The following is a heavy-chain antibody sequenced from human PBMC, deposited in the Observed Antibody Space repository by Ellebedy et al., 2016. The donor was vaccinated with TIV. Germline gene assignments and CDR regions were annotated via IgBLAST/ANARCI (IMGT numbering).Heavy chain of an antibody. Sequence: SETLSLTCTVSGASISSYFWSWIRQPPGKGLEWIGYISYRGSSNSNPSLKSRVTTSLDTSKNQFSLRLSSVTAADTAVYYCARDFYDILTGYDGGLDYWGQGTLVTVSS. J-gene: IGHJ4*02. CDR2: ISYRGSS. D-gene: IGHD3-9*01. CDR1: GASISSYF. V-gene: IGHV4-59*01. CDR3: ARDFYDILTGYDGGLDY.